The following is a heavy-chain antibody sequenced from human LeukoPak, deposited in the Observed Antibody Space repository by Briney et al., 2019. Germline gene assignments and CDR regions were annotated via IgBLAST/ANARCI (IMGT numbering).Heavy chain of an antibody. V-gene: IGHV3-48*04. CDR3: ASLYSSRWREGIDY. Sequence: GGSLRLSCAASGFTFSSYSMNWVRQAPGKGLQWVSYISSSGSTIYYADSVKGRFTISRDNAKNSLFLEMNGLRAEDTAVYYCASLYSSRWREGIDYWGQGTLVTVSS. CDR1: GFTFSSYS. J-gene: IGHJ4*02. CDR2: ISSSGSTI. D-gene: IGHD6-19*01.